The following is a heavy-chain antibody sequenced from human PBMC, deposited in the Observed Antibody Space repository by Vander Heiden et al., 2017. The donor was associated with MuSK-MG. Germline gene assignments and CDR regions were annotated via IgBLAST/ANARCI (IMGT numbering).Heavy chain of an antibody. CDR2: ISVNNGNT. Sequence: QVQLVQSGAEVKKPGASVKVSCKASGYTFTSYGISWVRQAPGKGLGWMGWISVNNGNTNHAQKLQGRLTMTTDTSTSTAYMELRSLRFDDTALYYCARDPWGGAFDIWGQGTMVTVSS. D-gene: IGHD3-16*01. CDR1: GYTFTSYG. CDR3: ARDPWGGAFDI. J-gene: IGHJ3*02. V-gene: IGHV1-18*01.